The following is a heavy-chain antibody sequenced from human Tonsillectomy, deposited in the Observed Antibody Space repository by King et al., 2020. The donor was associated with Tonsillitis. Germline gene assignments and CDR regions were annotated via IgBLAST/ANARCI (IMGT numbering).Heavy chain of an antibody. J-gene: IGHJ4*02. Sequence: VQLVESGGGVVQPGGSLRLSCAASGFTFTSYGMHWVRQAPGKGLEWVALIPYDGNKKYYADSVKGRFTISRDNSKNTLYLQMNSLRTEDTAVYYCETTGWIDVLSDFWGRGTLLTVSS. CDR3: ETTGWIDVLSDF. V-gene: IGHV3-30*03. D-gene: IGHD1-14*01. CDR1: GFTFTSYG. CDR2: IPYDGNKK.